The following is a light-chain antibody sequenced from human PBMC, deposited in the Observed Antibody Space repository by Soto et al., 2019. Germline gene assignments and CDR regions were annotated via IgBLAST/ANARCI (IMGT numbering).Light chain of an antibody. CDR3: QQGYNSPIT. V-gene: IGKV1-5*03. CDR2: KAS. CDR1: QSISTW. J-gene: IGKJ5*01. Sequence: DIQITQSPSTLPASVGDRVTITCRANQSISTWLAWYQQKPGKAPNLLIYKASRLETGVPSRFSGSGSGTDFTLTISSLQPEDFATYYCQQGYNSPITFGQGTRLEIK.